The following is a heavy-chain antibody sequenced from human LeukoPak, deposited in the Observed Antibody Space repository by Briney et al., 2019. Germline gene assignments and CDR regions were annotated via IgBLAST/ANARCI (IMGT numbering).Heavy chain of an antibody. V-gene: IGHV3-48*04. Sequence: GGSLRLSCAASGFTFSSYSMNWVRQAPGKGLEWVSYISSSGSTIYYADSVKGRFTISRDNAKNSLYLQMNSLRAEDTAVYYCARTPYSSGWSDYWGQGTLVTVSS. J-gene: IGHJ4*02. CDR3: ARTPYSSGWSDY. CDR2: ISSSGSTI. D-gene: IGHD6-19*01. CDR1: GFTFSSYS.